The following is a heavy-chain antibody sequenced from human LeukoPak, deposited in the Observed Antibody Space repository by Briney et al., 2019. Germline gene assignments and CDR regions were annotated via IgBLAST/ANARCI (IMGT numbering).Heavy chain of an antibody. J-gene: IGHJ4*02. D-gene: IGHD3-9*01. CDR1: GYIFTDYY. CDR3: AREYYDILIGSSKATDY. V-gene: IGHV1-2*02. CDR2: INPNSGAT. Sequence: GASVKVSCKASGYIFTDYYMHWVRQAPGQGLEWMGWINPNSGATNYVQKFQGRVTITRDTSISTAYMELSRLRSDDTAVYYCAREYYDILIGSSKATDYWGQGTLVTVSS.